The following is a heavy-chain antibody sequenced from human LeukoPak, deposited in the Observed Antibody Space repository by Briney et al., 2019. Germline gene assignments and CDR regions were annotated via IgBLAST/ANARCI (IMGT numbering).Heavy chain of an antibody. CDR1: GFTFSSYA. Sequence: GGSLRLSCAASGFTFSSYAMHWVRQAPGKGLEWVAVISYDGSNKYYADSVKARFTISRDNSKNTLYLQMNSLRAEDTAVYYCARGLGEDAFDIWGQGTMVAVSS. CDR3: ARGLGEDAFDI. D-gene: IGHD3-10*01. J-gene: IGHJ3*02. CDR2: ISYDGSNK. V-gene: IGHV3-30-3*01.